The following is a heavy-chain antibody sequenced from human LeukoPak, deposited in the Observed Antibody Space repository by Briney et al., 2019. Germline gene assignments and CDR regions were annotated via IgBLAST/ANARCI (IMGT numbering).Heavy chain of an antibody. J-gene: IGHJ5*02. Sequence: SETLSLTCTVSGGSISSYYWSWIRQPPGKGLAWIGYIYYSGSTNYNPSLKSRVTISVDTSKNQFSLKLSSVTAADTAVYYCARSLLWFGELLPNWFDPWGQGTLVTVSS. V-gene: IGHV4-59*08. D-gene: IGHD3-10*01. CDR2: IYYSGST. CDR3: ARSLLWFGELLPNWFDP. CDR1: GGSISSYY.